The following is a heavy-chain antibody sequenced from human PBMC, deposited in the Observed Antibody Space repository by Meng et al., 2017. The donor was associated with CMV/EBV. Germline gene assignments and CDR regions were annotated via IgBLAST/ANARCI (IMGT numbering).Heavy chain of an antibody. V-gene: IGHV4-34*01. CDR2: INHSGST. D-gene: IGHD3-3*01. J-gene: IGHJ5*02. Sequence: GSLRLSCAVYGGSFSGYYWSWIRQPPGKGLEWIGEINHSGSTNYNPSLKSRVTISVDTYKNQFSLKLSSVTAADTAVYYCARVRNYDFWSGYSSLGNWFDPWGQGTLVTVSS. CDR3: ARVRNYDFWSGYSSLGNWFDP. CDR1: GGSFSGYY.